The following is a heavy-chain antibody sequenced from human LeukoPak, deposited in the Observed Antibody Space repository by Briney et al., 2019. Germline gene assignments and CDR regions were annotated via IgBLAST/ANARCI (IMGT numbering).Heavy chain of an antibody. J-gene: IGHJ4*02. CDR1: GYTFTSYD. V-gene: IGHV1-8*01. D-gene: IGHD6-13*01. CDR2: MNPNSGNT. Sequence: RASVKVSCKASGYTFTSYDINWVRQATGQGLEWMGWMNPNSGNTGCAQRLQGRVTMTTDTSTSTAYMELRSLRSDDTAVYYCARDSGYVGYWGQGTLVTVSS. CDR3: ARDSGYVGY.